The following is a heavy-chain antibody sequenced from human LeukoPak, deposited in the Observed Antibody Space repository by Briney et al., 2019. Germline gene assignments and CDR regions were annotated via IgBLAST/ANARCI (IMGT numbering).Heavy chain of an antibody. V-gene: IGHV3-21*01. CDR1: GFPFSSYS. J-gene: IGHJ4*02. CDR3: ARGGAPDN. CDR2: ITSSGSYI. Sequence: GGSLRLSCAASGFPFSSYSMTWVRQAPGKGLEWVSSITSSGSYIYYADSVKGRFTISRDNAKDSLYLQMNSLRAEDTALYYCARGGAPDNWGQGTLVTVSS. D-gene: IGHD1-26*01.